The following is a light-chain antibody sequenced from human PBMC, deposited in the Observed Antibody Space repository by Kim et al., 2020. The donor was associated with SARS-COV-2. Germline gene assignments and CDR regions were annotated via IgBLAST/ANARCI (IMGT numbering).Light chain of an antibody. CDR2: GKN. Sequence: ALGQTVRIKCQGDSLRSYYASWYQQKPGQAPVLVIYGKNNRPSGIPDRFSGSSSGNTAYLTITGAQAEDEADYYCNSRDSSGNHYVFGTGTKVTVL. CDR1: SLRSYY. CDR3: NSRDSSGNHYV. V-gene: IGLV3-19*01. J-gene: IGLJ1*01.